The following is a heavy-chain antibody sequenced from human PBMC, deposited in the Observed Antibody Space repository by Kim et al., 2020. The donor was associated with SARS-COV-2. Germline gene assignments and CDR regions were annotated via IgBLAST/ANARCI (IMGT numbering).Heavy chain of an antibody. D-gene: IGHD1-7*01. CDR3: ARAKRNFSDSSVEAFD. CDR1: GGSISSGGYY. CDR2: IYYSGST. V-gene: IGHV4-31*01. J-gene: IGHJ3*02. Sequence: SETLSLTCTVSGGSISSGGYYWSWIRQHPGKGLEWIGYIYYSGSTYYNPSLKSPLTISLDTSKNQFSLKLMSVTAADTALYSCARAKRNFSDSSVEAFD.